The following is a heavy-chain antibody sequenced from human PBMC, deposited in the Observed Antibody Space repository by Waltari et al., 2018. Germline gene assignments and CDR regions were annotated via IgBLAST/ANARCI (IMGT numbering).Heavy chain of an antibody. J-gene: IGHJ6*03. CDR2: IIHSGRT. D-gene: IGHD3-16*02. Sequence: QVQLQQWGAGLLKPSETLSLTCAVYGESFSGFYWSWIRTPAGQGLEWIGEIIHSGRTNYNPSLKSRVTISVDTSKNQLSLKLSSVTAADTAVYYCARAPFGGYDYIGGTYRYLYYYMDVWGKGTTVTVSS. CDR1: GESFSGFY. CDR3: ARAPFGGYDYIGGTYRYLYYYMDV. V-gene: IGHV4-34*12.